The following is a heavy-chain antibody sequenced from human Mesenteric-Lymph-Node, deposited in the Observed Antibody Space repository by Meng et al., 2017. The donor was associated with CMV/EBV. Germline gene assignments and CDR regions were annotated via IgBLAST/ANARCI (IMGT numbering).Heavy chain of an antibody. D-gene: IGHD3-3*01. CDR1: GFTFDDHA. CDR2: ITWNTATV. V-gene: IGHV3-9*01. Sequence: GGSLRLSCAASGFTFDDHAMHWVRQAPGKGLEWVAGITWNTATVGYADSVRGRFTISRDNAKNSLHLQMNSLRPEDTAVYYCARSYHFWNNYYGTYYYGMDVWGPGTTVTVSS. CDR3: ARSYHFWNNYYGTYYYGMDV. J-gene: IGHJ6*02.